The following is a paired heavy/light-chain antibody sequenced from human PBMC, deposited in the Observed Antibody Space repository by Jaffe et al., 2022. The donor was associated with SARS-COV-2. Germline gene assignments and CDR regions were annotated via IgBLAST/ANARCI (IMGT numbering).Light chain of an antibody. CDR2: NVA. CDR3: SSYRSSSTWV. J-gene: IGLJ3*02. CDR1: STDIGGYNY. Sequence: QSALTQPASVSGSPGQSITISCSGTSTDIGGYNYVSWYQHHPGEAPKLIISNVADRPSGVSNRFSGSKSGNTASLTISGLQAEDEAHYYCSSYRSSSTWVFGRGTKLTVL. V-gene: IGLV2-14*03.
Heavy chain of an antibody. V-gene: IGHV3-11*06. CDR1: GFIFSDSY. CDR2: ISGSGVYT. CDR3: VRGLGHCDSTSCHPAFGDS. J-gene: IGHJ4*02. D-gene: IGHD2-2*01. Sequence: QVQLVESGGDLVKSGGSLRLSCAASGFIFSDSYMSWVRQAPGKGLEWLSYISGSGVYTNYEDSVKGRFTISRDNAENSLYLQMNSLRAEDTAVYYCVRGLGHCDSTSCHPAFGDSWGQGTLVTVSA.